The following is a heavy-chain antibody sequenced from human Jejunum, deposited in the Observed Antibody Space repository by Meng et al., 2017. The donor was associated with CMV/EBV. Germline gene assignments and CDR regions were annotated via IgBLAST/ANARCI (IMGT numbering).Heavy chain of an antibody. J-gene: IGHJ4*02. CDR3: ARQLVTDFWNAIDY. D-gene: IGHD3-3*01. CDR2: IDGDGGNT. V-gene: IGHV3-74*01. Sequence: SGFTFSSYWMYWVRQTPGKGLVYISRIDGDGGNTDYADSVKGRFTISRDNAKNTLYLQMSSLTAEDTAVYYCARQLVTDFWNAIDYWGRGTPVTVSS. CDR1: GFTFSSYW.